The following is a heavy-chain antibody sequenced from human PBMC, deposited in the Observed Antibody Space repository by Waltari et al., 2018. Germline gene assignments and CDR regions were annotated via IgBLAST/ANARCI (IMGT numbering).Heavy chain of an antibody. J-gene: IGHJ5*02. CDR2: VCPSGNI. CDR3: VRDHWFEFDP. CDR1: GYSISSDYC. Sequence: QVQLQESGPGLVKPSEALSLTCAVSGYSISSDYCWGWIRQPPGKGREWMGSVCPSGNIYYNPSLKIRVPISADTSQTQFSLKLSSVPAADTAVYNCVRDHWFEFDPWGPGTLVTVSS. D-gene: IGHD3-10*01. V-gene: IGHV4-38-2*02.